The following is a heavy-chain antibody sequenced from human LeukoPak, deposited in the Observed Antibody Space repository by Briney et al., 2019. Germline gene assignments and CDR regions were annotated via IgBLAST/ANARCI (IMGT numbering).Heavy chain of an antibody. J-gene: IGHJ3*02. CDR3: ARGRVRAFDI. Sequence: KASETLSLTCTVSGDSISSSNYYWGWIRQPLGKGLEWIGSIYYSGSTYYNPSLKSRVTISVDTSKNQFSLKLSSVTAADTAVYYCARGRVRAFDIWGQGTMVTVSS. V-gene: IGHV4-39*01. D-gene: IGHD4-11*01. CDR1: GDSISSSNYY. CDR2: IYYSGST.